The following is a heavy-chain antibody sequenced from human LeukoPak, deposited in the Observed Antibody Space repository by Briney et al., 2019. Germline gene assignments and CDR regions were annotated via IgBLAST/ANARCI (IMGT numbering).Heavy chain of an antibody. CDR2: ISAYSGNT. V-gene: IGHV1-18*01. CDR3: ARDGARLPYYYYYYGMDV. CDR1: GYTFTTYH. Sequence: ASVKVSCKASGYTFTTYHMHWVRQAPGQGLEWMGWISAYSGNTNYAQKLQGRVTMTTDTSTSTAYMELRSLRSDDTAVYYCARDGARLPYYYYYYGMDVWGQGTTVTVSS. J-gene: IGHJ6*02. D-gene: IGHD2-21*02.